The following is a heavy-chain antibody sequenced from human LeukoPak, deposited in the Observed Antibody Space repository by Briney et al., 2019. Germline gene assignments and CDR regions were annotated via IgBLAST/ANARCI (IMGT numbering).Heavy chain of an antibody. V-gene: IGHV3-74*01. CDR1: GFTFSSYW. J-gene: IGHJ4*02. Sequence: GGSLRLSCAASGFTFSSYWMHWVRQAPGKGLVWVSRINSDGSSTSYADSVKGRFTISRDNAKNTLYLQMNSLKTEDTAVYYCTTDRAGGYSYGGTFDYWGRGTLVTVSS. CDR3: TTDRAGGYSYGGTFDY. D-gene: IGHD5-18*01. CDR2: INSDGSST.